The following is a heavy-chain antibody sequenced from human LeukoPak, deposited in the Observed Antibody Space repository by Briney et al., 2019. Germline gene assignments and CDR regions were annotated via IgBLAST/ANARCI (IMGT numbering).Heavy chain of an antibody. CDR3: ARSTPNYDFWSDYPYYFDY. CDR1: GDSISSYY. D-gene: IGHD3-3*01. V-gene: IGHV4-59*08. J-gene: IGHJ4*01. Sequence: SETLSLTCTVSGDSISSYYWSWIRQPPGKGLEWIGYIYYSGSTNYNPSLKSRVNISVDTSKNQSSLKLSSVPAAETAVYYCARSTPNYDFWSDYPYYFDYWGQGTLVTVSS. CDR2: IYYSGST.